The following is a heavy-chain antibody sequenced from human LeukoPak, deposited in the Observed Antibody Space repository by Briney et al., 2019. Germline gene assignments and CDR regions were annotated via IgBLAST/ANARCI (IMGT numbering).Heavy chain of an antibody. CDR2: ISGSGGST. J-gene: IGHJ4*02. CDR3: AKQMTSEKAFDY. CDR1: GFTFSSYA. Sequence: GGSLRLSCAASGFTFSSYAMTWVRQAPGKGLEWVSAISGSGGSTYYADSVKGRFTISRDNSKNTLHLQMNSLRAEDTAVYYCAKQMTSEKAFDYWGQGTLVTVSS. V-gene: IGHV3-23*01. D-gene: IGHD4-11*01.